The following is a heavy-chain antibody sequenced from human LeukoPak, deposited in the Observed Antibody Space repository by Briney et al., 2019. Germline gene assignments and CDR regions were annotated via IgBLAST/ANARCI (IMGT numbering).Heavy chain of an antibody. D-gene: IGHD2-21*01. CDR3: AADGDDNSLAL. V-gene: IGHV4-39*07. Sequence: PSETLSLTCSVSGGSVTSRRDYWNWVRQTPGKTLEWIGAISSSGNTFYNRSLKTRATLAIDPSKNQVSLRVTSVTAADTAVCYCAADGDDNSLALWGQGTLVTVSS. CDR1: GGSVTSRRDY. CDR2: ISSSGNT. J-gene: IGHJ5*02.